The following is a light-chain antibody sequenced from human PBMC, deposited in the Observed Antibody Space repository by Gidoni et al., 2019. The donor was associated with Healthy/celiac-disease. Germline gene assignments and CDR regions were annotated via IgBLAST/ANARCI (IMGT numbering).Light chain of an antibody. CDR1: QDISNY. V-gene: IGKV1-33*01. CDR2: DAS. Sequence: DIQMTQSPSSLSASVGDRVTITCQASQDISNYLNWYQQKPGKAPKLLIYDASNLETGVPSRFSGSGSGTDFTFTISSLQPEDIATYYCQQYDNLPHLFTFGPXTKVDIK. CDR3: QQYDNLPHLFT. J-gene: IGKJ3*01.